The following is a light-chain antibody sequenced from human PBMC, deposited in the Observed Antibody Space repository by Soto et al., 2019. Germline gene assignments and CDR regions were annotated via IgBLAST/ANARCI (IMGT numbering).Light chain of an antibody. CDR3: QQYNKWPPWT. CDR1: QSVSNN. CDR2: GAS. V-gene: IGKV3-15*01. J-gene: IGKJ1*01. Sequence: EMVMTQAPATLSVSPGERATLSCRASQSVSNNLAWYQQKHGQAPRLLIYGASTRATGIPARFSGSGSGTEFTITISSLQSEDFAVYYCQQYNKWPPWTFGQGTRVEIK.